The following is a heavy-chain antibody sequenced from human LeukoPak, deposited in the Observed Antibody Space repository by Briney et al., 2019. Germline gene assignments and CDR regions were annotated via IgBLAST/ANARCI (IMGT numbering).Heavy chain of an antibody. CDR1: GFTVSSNY. Sequence: PGGSLRLSCAASGFTVSSNYMSWVRQAPGKGLEWVSVIYSGGSTYYADSVKGRFTISRDNSKNTLYLQMNSLRAEDTAVYYCAKRAGAYSSTSGNYYYYYMDVWGKGTTVTVSS. CDR3: AKRAGAYSSTSGNYYYYYMDV. J-gene: IGHJ6*03. V-gene: IGHV3-53*01. D-gene: IGHD6-13*01. CDR2: IYSGGST.